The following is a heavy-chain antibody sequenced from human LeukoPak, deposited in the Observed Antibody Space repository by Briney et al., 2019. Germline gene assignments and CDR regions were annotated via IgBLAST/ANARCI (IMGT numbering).Heavy chain of an antibody. CDR2: ISSSGSNI. CDR1: GFTFSSYE. Sequence: GGSLRLSCAASGFTFSSYEMNWVRQAAGKGMEWVSYISSSGSNIYYADSVKGPFTISRDNAKNSLYLQMNSLRAEDTAVYYCASFQYGSGSGYWGQGTLVTVSS. V-gene: IGHV3-48*03. J-gene: IGHJ4*02. CDR3: ASFQYGSGSGY. D-gene: IGHD3-10*01.